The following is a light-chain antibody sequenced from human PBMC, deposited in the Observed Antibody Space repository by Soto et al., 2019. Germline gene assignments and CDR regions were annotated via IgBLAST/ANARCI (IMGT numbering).Light chain of an antibody. CDR2: TNN. V-gene: IGLV1-40*01. J-gene: IGLJ2*01. CDR3: QSHDSSLSGSV. Sequence: QLVLTQPPSVSGAPGQRVTISCTGSSSNIGAGYDVHWYQQLPGTAPKLLIYTNNNRPSGVPDRFSGSKSGTSASLAITGLQAEDEADYYCQSHDSSLSGSVFGGGTKLTVL. CDR1: SSNIGAGYD.